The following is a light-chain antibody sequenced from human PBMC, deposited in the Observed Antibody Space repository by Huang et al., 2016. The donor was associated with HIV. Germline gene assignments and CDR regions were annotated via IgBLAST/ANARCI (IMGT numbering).Light chain of an antibody. CDR3: QQYGSSPLT. Sequence: ETVLTQSPGTLSLSPGERATLSCRASQSVTINYLAWYQQKPGQAPRLLMYGASTRATGIPDRFSGSGSGTDFTLTISRLEPEDFAVYYCQQYGSSPLTFGGGTKVEIK. V-gene: IGKV3-20*01. J-gene: IGKJ4*01. CDR2: GAS. CDR1: QSVTINY.